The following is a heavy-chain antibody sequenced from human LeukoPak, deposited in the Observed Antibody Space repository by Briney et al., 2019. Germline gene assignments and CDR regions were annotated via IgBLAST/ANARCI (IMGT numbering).Heavy chain of an antibody. CDR2: ISSLSGTI. V-gene: IGHV3-48*04. D-gene: IGHD3-22*01. J-gene: IGHJ4*02. Sequence: GGSLRLSCAASGFTFSSYSVNWVRQAPGEGLEWVSYISSLSGTIYYADSVKGRFTISRDNAKNSLYLQMNSLRVEDTAVYYCARHVVAVGFDYWGQGTLVTVSS. CDR3: ARHVVAVGFDY. CDR1: GFTFSSYS.